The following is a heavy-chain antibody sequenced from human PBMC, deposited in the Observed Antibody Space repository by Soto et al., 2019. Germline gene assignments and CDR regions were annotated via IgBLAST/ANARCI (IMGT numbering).Heavy chain of an antibody. D-gene: IGHD1-26*01. CDR2: ISANSGDT. CDR3: ARGEAL. Sequence: QVQLVQSGAEVKKPGASVKVSCKASGYTFTDYYMHWVRQAPGQGLEWMGWISANSGDTNYAQKFQGRVTMTRDPSISTAYMELSSLRSDDTAVYYCARGEALWGQGTLVTVSS. CDR1: GYTFTDYY. J-gene: IGHJ4*02. V-gene: IGHV1-2*02.